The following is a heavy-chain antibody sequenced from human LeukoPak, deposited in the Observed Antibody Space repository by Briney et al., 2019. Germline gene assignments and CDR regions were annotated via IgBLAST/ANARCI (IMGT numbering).Heavy chain of an antibody. CDR2: IYTSGST. CDR1: GGSISSYY. J-gene: IGHJ2*01. V-gene: IGHV4-4*07. CDR3: ARDVHIAVAGEWYFDL. D-gene: IGHD6-19*01. Sequence: SETLSLTCTVSGGSISSYYWSWIRQPAGKGLEWIGRIYTSGSTNYNPSLKSRVTMSVDTSKNQFSLKLSSVTAADPAVYYCARDVHIAVAGEWYFDLWGRGTLVTVSS.